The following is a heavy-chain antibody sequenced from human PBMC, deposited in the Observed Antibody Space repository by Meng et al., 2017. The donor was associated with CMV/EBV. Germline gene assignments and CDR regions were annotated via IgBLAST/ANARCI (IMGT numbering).Heavy chain of an antibody. CDR1: GFTFSSSR. J-gene: IGHJ4*02. V-gene: IGHV3-21*01. Sequence: LSLTCAASGFTFSSSRMNWVRQAPGKGLEWVSSISSSSSYIYYADSVKGRFTISRDNAKDSLYLQMNSLRAEDTAVYYCARDGGYDSSGNRMGTFDYWGQGTLVTVSS. CDR2: ISSSSSYI. CDR3: ARDGGYDSSGNRMGTFDY. D-gene: IGHD3-22*01.